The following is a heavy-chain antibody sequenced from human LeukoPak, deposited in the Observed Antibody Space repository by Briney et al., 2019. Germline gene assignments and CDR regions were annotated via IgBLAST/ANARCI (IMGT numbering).Heavy chain of an antibody. D-gene: IGHD6-13*01. CDR2: ISAYNGNT. Sequence: ASVKVSCKASGYTFTSYGISWVRQAPGQGLEWMGWISAYNGNTNYAQKLQGRVTMTTDTSTSTAYMELSSLRSEDTAVYYCGSVSSSWYGEYFQHWGQGTLVTVSS. V-gene: IGHV1-18*04. CDR3: GSVSSSWYGEYFQH. CDR1: GYTFTSYG. J-gene: IGHJ1*01.